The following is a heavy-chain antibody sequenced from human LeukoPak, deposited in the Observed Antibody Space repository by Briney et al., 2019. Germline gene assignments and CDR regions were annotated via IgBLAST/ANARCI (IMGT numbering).Heavy chain of an antibody. CDR2: IYPGDSDT. Sequence: GESLKISCMGSGYSFTSYWIGWVRQMPGKGLEWMGIIYPGDSDTRYSPSFQGQVTISADKSISTAYLQWSSLKASDTAMYYCASTNLIAVAINDAFDIWGQGTMVTVSS. CDR3: ASTNLIAVAINDAFDI. D-gene: IGHD6-19*01. CDR1: GYSFTSYW. V-gene: IGHV5-51*01. J-gene: IGHJ3*02.